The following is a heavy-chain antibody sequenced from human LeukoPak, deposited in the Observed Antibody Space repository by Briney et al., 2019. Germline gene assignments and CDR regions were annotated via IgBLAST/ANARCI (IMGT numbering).Heavy chain of an antibody. J-gene: IGHJ6*02. CDR1: GFTFSSYW. Sequence: GGSLRLSCAASGFTFSSYWMSWVRQAPGKGLEWVANIKQDGSEKYYVDSVKGRFTISRDNAKNSLYLQMNSLRAEDTAVYYCARDPDSPSTGDYYYGMGVWGQGTTVTVSS. CDR3: ARDPDSPSTGDYYYGMGV. CDR2: IKQDGSEK. V-gene: IGHV3-7*01. D-gene: IGHD7-27*01.